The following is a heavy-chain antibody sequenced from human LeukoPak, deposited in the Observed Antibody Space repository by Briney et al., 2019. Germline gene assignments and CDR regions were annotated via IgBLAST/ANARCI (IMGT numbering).Heavy chain of an antibody. J-gene: IGHJ4*02. V-gene: IGHV1-18*01. CDR3: ARAPTEVYYYDSSGYPEFDY. CDR2: ISAYNGNT. D-gene: IGHD3-22*01. Sequence: ASVKVSCKASGYTFTSYGISWVRQAPGQGLAWMGWISAYNGNTNYAQKLQGRVTMTTDTSTSTAYMELRSLRSDDTAVYYCARAPTEVYYYDSSGYPEFDYWGQGTLVTVSS. CDR1: GYTFTSYG.